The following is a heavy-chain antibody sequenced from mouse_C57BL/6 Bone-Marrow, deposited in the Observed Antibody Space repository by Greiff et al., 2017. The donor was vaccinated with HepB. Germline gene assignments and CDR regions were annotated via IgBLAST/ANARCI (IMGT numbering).Heavy chain of an antibody. J-gene: IGHJ1*03. D-gene: IGHD2-1*01. V-gene: IGHV3-6*01. Sequence: ESGPGLVKPSQSLSLTCSVTGYSITSGYYWNWIRQFPGNNLEWMGYISYDGSNNYNPSLKNRISITRDTSKNPFFLKLNSGTTEDTATYYCAREGIYYGNFHWYFDVWGTGPTVTVSS. CDR3: AREGIYYGNFHWYFDV. CDR2: ISYDGSN. CDR1: GYSITSGYY.